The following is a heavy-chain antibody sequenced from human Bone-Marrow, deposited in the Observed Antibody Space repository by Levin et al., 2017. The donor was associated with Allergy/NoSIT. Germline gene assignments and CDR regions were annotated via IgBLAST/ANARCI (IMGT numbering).Heavy chain of an antibody. Sequence: HAGGSLRLSCAASGFPFTRFALSWVRQAPGKGLEWVSSFANTAKTYYADSVMGRFTISRDTSTNTLFLEMNSLRVEDTAVYYCAKDHPSRGWPTFDLWGQGSLVTVAS. CDR2: FANTAKT. V-gene: IGHV3-23*01. CDR3: AKDHPSRGWPTFDL. D-gene: IGHD6-19*01. CDR1: GFPFTRFA. J-gene: IGHJ4*02.